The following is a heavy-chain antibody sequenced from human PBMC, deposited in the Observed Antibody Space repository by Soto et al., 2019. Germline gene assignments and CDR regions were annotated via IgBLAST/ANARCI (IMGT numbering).Heavy chain of an antibody. Sequence: QVQLVESGGGVVQPGRSLRLSCAASGFTFTSYGMHWVRQAPGKGLEWVAVISYDGSNKYYADSVKGRFTISRDNSKNTLYLQMNSLRAEDTAVYYCAKEVSSGYYYAISAYYFDYWGQGTLVTVSS. V-gene: IGHV3-30*18. CDR3: AKEVSSGYYYAISAYYFDY. CDR1: GFTFTSYG. D-gene: IGHD3-22*01. CDR2: ISYDGSNK. J-gene: IGHJ4*02.